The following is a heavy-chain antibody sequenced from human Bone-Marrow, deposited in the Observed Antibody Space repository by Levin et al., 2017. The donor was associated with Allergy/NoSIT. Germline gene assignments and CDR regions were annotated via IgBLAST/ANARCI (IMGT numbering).Heavy chain of an antibody. D-gene: IGHD2-21*01. CDR2: INPNSGAT. CDR3: ARGWGFF. J-gene: IGHJ6*01. CDR1: GYRFTGYN. V-gene: IGHV1-2*06. Sequence: GESLKISCKASGYRFTGYNVHWVRQAPGQGLEWVGRINPNSGATDYAQKFQGRVTMTRDTSTTTVYMELNRLKSDDTAVYFCARGWGFFWGQGSQVSV.